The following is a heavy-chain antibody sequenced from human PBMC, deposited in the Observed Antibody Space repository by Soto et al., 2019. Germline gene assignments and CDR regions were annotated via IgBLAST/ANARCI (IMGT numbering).Heavy chain of an antibody. CDR3: AHRGGAAVGLYYFDY. D-gene: IGHD6-13*01. J-gene: IGHJ4*02. CDR2: IYWHDDK. CDR1: GVSLSTTGVG. Sequence: SGPTLVNPTHTLTLTCTFSGVSLSTTGVGVGWIRQPPGKALEWLALIYWHDDKRYSPSLKRRLTITKDASKNQVVLTMTDVDAVYTYTYYCAHRGGAAVGLYYFDYWGPGTLVTVCS. V-gene: IGHV2-5*01.